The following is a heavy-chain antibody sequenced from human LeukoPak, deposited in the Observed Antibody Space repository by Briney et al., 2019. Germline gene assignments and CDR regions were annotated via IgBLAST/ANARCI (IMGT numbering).Heavy chain of an antibody. Sequence: SETLSLTCAVYGGSFSGYYWSWIRQPPGKGLEWIGEINHSGSTNYNPSLKSRVTISVDTSKNQFSLKLSSVTAADTAVYYCARCPYYGSRSYYLIYYYYGMDVWGQGTTVTVSS. J-gene: IGHJ6*02. CDR3: ARCPYYGSRSYYLIYYYYGMDV. V-gene: IGHV4-34*01. CDR1: GGSFSGYY. CDR2: INHSGST. D-gene: IGHD3-10*01.